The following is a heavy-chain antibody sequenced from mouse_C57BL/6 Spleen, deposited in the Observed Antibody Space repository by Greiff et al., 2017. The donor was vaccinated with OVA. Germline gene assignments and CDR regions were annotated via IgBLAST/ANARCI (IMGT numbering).Heavy chain of an antibody. CDR3: ARESVRRGDYAMDY. CDR1: GFTFSDYY. V-gene: IGHV5-16*01. CDR2: INYDGSST. J-gene: IGHJ4*01. Sequence: EVKLVESEGGLVQPGSSMKLSCTASGFTFSDYYMAWVRQVPEKGLEWVANINYDGSSTYYLDSLKSRFIISRDNAKNILYLQMSSLKSEDTATYYCARESVRRGDYAMDYWGQGTSVTVSS.